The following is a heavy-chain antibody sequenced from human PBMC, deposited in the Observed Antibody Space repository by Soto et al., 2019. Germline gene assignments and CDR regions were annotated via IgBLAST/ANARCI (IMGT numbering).Heavy chain of an antibody. CDR1: GYSFTGFY. V-gene: IGHV1-2*04. Sequence: ASVKVSCKAAGYSFTGFYLHWLRQAPGQGLEWMGWINPNSGDTKYAQNFQGWVTMTRDTSINTAYMELSRLTSDDTAVYYCAREGLVLVPTTVNSDYYYYAMDVWGQGTTVTVS. D-gene: IGHD2-2*01. J-gene: IGHJ6*02. CDR3: AREGLVLVPTTVNSDYYYYAMDV. CDR2: INPNSGDT.